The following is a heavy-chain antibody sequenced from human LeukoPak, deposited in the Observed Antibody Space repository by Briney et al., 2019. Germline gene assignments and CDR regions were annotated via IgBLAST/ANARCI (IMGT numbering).Heavy chain of an antibody. CDR2: IKLDGSEK. D-gene: IGHD3-9*01. J-gene: IGHJ3*02. V-gene: IGHV3-7*01. CDR3: ARDRSDILTGYNDAFDI. Sequence: GGSLRLSSAASGFTFSSYWMSWVRQAPGKRLEWVATIKLDGSEKYYVDSVKGRFTISRDNAKNSLCLQMNSLRAEDTAVYYCARDRSDILTGYNDAFDIWGQGTMVTVSS. CDR1: GFTFSSYW.